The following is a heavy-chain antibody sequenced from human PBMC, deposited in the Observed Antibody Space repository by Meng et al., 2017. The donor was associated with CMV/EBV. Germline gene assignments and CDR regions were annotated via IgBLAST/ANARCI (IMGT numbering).Heavy chain of an antibody. Sequence: GESLKISCAASGFTFDDYGMSWVRQAPGKGLEWVSGINWNGGSTGYADSVKGRFTISRDNAKNSLYLQMNSLRAEDTAVYYCAREGGTYSSSGSGYYYYGMDVWGQGTTVTVSS. CDR3: AREGGTYSSSGSGYYYYGMDV. CDR2: INWNGGST. CDR1: GFTFDDYG. V-gene: IGHV3-20*04. J-gene: IGHJ6*02. D-gene: IGHD6-13*01.